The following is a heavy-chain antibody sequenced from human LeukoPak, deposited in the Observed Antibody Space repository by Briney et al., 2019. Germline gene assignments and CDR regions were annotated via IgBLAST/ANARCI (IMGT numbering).Heavy chain of an antibody. CDR2: IRYDGSNK. V-gene: IGHV3-30*02. CDR1: GFTFSSYG. D-gene: IGHD3-16*02. J-gene: IGHJ4*02. CDR3: AREAHDYVWGSYRYTGD. Sequence: GGSLRLSCAASGFTFSSYGMHWVRQAPGKGLEWVAFIRYDGSNKYYADSVKGRFTISRDNSKNTLYLQMNSLRAEDTAVYYCAREAHDYVWGSYRYTGDWGQGTLVTVSS.